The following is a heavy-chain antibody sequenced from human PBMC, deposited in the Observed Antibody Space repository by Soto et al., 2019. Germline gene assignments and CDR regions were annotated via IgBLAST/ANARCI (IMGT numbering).Heavy chain of an antibody. CDR3: ARYCSSTSCYIEGLVY. Sequence: SETLSLTCTVSGGSISSSSYYWGWIRQPPGKGLEWIGSIYYSGSTCYNPSLKSRVTISVDTSKNQFSLKLSSVTAADTAVYYCARYCSSTSCYIEGLVYWGQRTLVTVSS. CDR2: IYYSGST. D-gene: IGHD2-2*02. J-gene: IGHJ4*02. V-gene: IGHV4-39*01. CDR1: GGSISSSSYY.